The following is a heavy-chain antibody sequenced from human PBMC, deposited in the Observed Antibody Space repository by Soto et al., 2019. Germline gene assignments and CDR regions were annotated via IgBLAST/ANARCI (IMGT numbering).Heavy chain of an antibody. D-gene: IGHD4-17*01. Sequence: LRLSCAASGFTFSSYAMSWVRQAPGKGLEWVSAISGSGGSTYYADSVKGRFTISRDNSKNTLYLQMNSLRAEDTAVYYCAKQTRYYYYYGMDVWGQGTTVTVSS. V-gene: IGHV3-23*01. CDR3: AKQTRYYYYYGMDV. J-gene: IGHJ6*02. CDR1: GFTFSSYA. CDR2: ISGSGGST.